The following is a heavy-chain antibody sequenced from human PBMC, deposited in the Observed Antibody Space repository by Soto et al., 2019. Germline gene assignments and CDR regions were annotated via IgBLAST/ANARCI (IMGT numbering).Heavy chain of an antibody. J-gene: IGHJ4*02. D-gene: IGHD3-3*01. V-gene: IGHV3-21*01. Sequence: GGSLRLSCAASGFTFSSYSMNWVRQAPGKGLEWVSSISSSSSYIYYADSVKGRFTISRDNAKNSLYLQMNSLRAEDTAVYYCARARRDLGGYYGYYFDYWGQGILVTVSS. CDR3: ARARRDLGGYYGYYFDY. CDR1: GFTFSSYS. CDR2: ISSSSSYI.